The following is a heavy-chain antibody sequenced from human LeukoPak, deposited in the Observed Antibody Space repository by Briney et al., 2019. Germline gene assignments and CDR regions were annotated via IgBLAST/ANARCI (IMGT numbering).Heavy chain of an antibody. V-gene: IGHV4-59*08. CDR3: ARLIEYCSSTSCYYYYGMDV. Sequence: PSETLSLTCTVSGGSISSYYWSWIRQPPGKGLEWIGYIYYSGSTNYNPSLKSRVTISVDTSKNQFSLKLSSVTAADTAVYYCARLIEYCSSTSCYYYYGMDVWGQGTTVTVSS. CDR2: IYYSGST. J-gene: IGHJ6*02. D-gene: IGHD2-2*01. CDR1: GGSISSYY.